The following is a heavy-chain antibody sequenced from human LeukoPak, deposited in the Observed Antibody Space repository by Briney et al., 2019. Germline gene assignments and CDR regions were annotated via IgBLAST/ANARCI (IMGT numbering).Heavy chain of an antibody. CDR2: MNPNNGNT. Sequence: ASVKVSCKASGYTFTSYDINWVRQATGQGLEWMGWMNPNNGNTAYAQNFQGRVTMTSDTSISTAYMELSSLRSDDTAVYYCARGLYCTGGSCYWFDPWGQGTLVTVSS. D-gene: IGHD2-15*01. J-gene: IGHJ5*02. V-gene: IGHV1-8*01. CDR1: GYTFTSYD. CDR3: ARGLYCTGGSCYWFDP.